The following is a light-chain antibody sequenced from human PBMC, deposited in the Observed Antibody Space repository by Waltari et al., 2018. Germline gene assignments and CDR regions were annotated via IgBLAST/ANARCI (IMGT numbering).Light chain of an antibody. CDR1: SSDIGSYNF. V-gene: IGLV2-23*02. CDR2: EVT. CDR3: CSYAGGTTYV. J-gene: IGLJ1*01. Sequence: QSALTQPPSVSGYPGQSIPISCTGHSSDIGSYNFVSWYQHHPGKAPNLILYEVTKRPSGVSDRFSGSKSGNTASLTISGLQAEDEADYYCCSYAGGTTYVFGTGTKVTVL.